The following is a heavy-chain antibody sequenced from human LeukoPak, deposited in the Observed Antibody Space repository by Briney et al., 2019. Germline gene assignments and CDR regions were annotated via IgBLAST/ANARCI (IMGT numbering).Heavy chain of an antibody. CDR2: TYYRSKWYN. V-gene: IGHV6-1*01. Sequence: SQTLSLTCAISGDSVPSNSAAWNWIRQSPSRGLEWLGRTYYRSKWYNDYEVSVKSRITINPDTSKNQFSLQLNSVTPEDTALYFCARDQLRLGLFDPWGQGTLVTVSS. CDR1: GDSVPSNSAA. D-gene: IGHD7-27*01. J-gene: IGHJ5*02. CDR3: ARDQLRLGLFDP.